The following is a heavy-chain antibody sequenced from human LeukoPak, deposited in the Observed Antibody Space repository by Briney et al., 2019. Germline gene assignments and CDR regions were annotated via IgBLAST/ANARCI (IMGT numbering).Heavy chain of an antibody. D-gene: IGHD3-9*01. V-gene: IGHV4-34*01. CDR3: AREAPYYDILTGYLYYFDY. J-gene: IGHJ4*02. CDR2: INHSGST. Sequence: PSETLSLTCAVYGGSFSGYCWSWIRQPPGKGLEWIGEINHSGSTNYNPSLKSRVTISVDTSKNQFSLKLSSVTAADTAVYYCAREAPYYDILTGYLYYFDYWGQGTLVTVSS. CDR1: GGSFSGYC.